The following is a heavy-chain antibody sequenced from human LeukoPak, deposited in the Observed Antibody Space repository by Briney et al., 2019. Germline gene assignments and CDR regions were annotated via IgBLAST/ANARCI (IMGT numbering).Heavy chain of an antibody. CDR1: GYTFTSYA. D-gene: IGHD3-10*01. CDR2: INAGNGNT. CDR3: ARVGSGSFNWFDP. V-gene: IGHV1-3*01. J-gene: IGHJ5*02. Sequence: ASVKVSCKASGYTFTSYAMHWVRQAPGQRLEWMGWINAGNGNTKYSQEFQGRVTMTTDTSTSTAYMELRSLRSDDTAVYYCARVGSGSFNWFDPWGQGTLVTVSS.